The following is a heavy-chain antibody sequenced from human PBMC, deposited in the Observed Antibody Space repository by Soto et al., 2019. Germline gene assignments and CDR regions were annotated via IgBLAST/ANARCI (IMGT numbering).Heavy chain of an antibody. J-gene: IGHJ6*02. D-gene: IGHD3-10*01. CDR1: GFTFSSYA. V-gene: IGHV3-23*01. CDR2: ISGSGGST. CDR3: AKDWGTPTIVRGFIIGDYYYYGMDV. Sequence: GGSLRLSCAASGFTFSSYAMSWVRQAPGKGLEWVSAISGSGGSTYYADSVKGRFTISRDNSKNTLYLQMNSLRAEDTAVYYCAKDWGTPTIVRGFIIGDYYYYGMDVWGQGTTVTVSS.